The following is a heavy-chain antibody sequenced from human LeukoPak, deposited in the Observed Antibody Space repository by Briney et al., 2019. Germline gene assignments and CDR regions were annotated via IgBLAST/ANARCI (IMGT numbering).Heavy chain of an antibody. CDR3: AKGSSSGRPYYFDY. D-gene: IGHD6-19*01. Sequence: LPGGSLRLSCAASGFTFSSYVMSWVRQAPGKGLEWVSALSGGGDSTYYVDSVKGRFTTSRDNSKNTLYLQMNSLRAEDTAVYCCAKGSSSGRPYYFDYWGQGALVTVSS. J-gene: IGHJ4*02. CDR1: GFTFSSYV. V-gene: IGHV3-23*01. CDR2: LSGGGDST.